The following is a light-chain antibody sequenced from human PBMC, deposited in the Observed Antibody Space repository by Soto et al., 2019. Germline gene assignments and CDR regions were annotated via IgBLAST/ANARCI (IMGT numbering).Light chain of an antibody. Sequence: QSVLNQPPSASVSPVPSVAISCTGTSSDVGGYNYVAWFQQHPGKAPKLMIYEVTKRPSGVPDRFSGSKSGNTASLTVSGLRAEDEADYYCGSYAGRSTYVFGTGTKVTVL. CDR2: EVT. CDR3: GSYAGRSTYV. J-gene: IGLJ1*01. CDR1: SSDVGGYNY. V-gene: IGLV2-8*01.